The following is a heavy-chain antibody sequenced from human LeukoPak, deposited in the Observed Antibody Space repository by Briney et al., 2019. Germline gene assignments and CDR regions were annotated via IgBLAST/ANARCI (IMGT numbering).Heavy chain of an antibody. CDR1: GGTFSSYA. CDR3: AREEAYDSSGYSPL. Sequence: SVKVSCKASGGTFSSYAISWVRQAPGQGLEWVGRIIPIFGTANCAQKFQGRVTITTDESTSTAYMELSSLRSEETAVYYCAREEAYDSSGYSPLWGQGTLVTVSS. J-gene: IGHJ4*02. CDR2: IIPIFGTA. D-gene: IGHD3-22*01. V-gene: IGHV1-69*05.